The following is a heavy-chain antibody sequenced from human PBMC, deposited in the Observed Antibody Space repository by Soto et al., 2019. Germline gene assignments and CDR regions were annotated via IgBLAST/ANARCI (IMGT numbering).Heavy chain of an antibody. CDR2: ISAYNGNT. D-gene: IGHD3-10*01. CDR1: GYTFTSYG. V-gene: IGHV1-18*01. Sequence: ASVKVSCKASGYTFTSYGISWVRQAPGQGLEWMGWISAYNGNTNYAQKLQGRVTMTTDTSTSTAYMELRSLRSDDTAVYYCARVKLYGSGNPRPRYYYYMDVWGKGTTVTVSS. CDR3: ARVKLYGSGNPRPRYYYYMDV. J-gene: IGHJ6*03.